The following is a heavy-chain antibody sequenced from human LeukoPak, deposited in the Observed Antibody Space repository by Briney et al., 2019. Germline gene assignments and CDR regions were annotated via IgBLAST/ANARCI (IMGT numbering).Heavy chain of an antibody. CDR2: ISSNGGST. CDR3: ARVGDIDWNPYFDY. Sequence: GGSLRLSCAASGFTFSSYAMHWVRQAPGKGLEYVSAISSNGGSTYYANSVKGRFTISRDNSKNTLYLQMGSLRAEDMAVYYCARVGDIDWNPYFDYWGQGTLVTVSS. D-gene: IGHD1-1*01. CDR1: GFTFSSYA. J-gene: IGHJ4*02. V-gene: IGHV3-64*01.